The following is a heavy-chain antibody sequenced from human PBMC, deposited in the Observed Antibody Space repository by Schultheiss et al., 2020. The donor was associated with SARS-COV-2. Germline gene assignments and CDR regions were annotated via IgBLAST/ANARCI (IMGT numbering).Heavy chain of an antibody. CDR1: GFTFDDYG. Sequence: GSLRLSCAASGFTFDDYGMSWVRQAPGKGLEWIGYIYYSGSTYYNPSLKSRVTISVDTSKNQFSLKLSSVTAADTAVYYCARGSRLRSVYYYYYMDVWGKGTTVTVSS. V-gene: IGHV4-59*12. D-gene: IGHD2-15*01. J-gene: IGHJ6*03. CDR3: ARGSRLRSVYYYYYMDV. CDR2: IYYSGST.